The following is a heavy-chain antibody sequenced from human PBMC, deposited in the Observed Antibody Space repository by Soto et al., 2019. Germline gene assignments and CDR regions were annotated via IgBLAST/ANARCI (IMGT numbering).Heavy chain of an antibody. CDR1: GGSISSSSYY. D-gene: IGHD3-10*01. CDR2: IYYSGST. J-gene: IGHJ6*03. V-gene: IGHV4-39*01. Sequence: QLQLQESGPGLVKPSETLSLTCTVSGGSISSSSYYWGWIRQPPGKGLEWIGSIYYSGSTYYNPSLKSRVTISVDTSKNQLSLKLSSVTAADTAVYYCATATRITMVRGSDYYYMDVWGKGTTVTVSS. CDR3: ATATRITMVRGSDYYYMDV.